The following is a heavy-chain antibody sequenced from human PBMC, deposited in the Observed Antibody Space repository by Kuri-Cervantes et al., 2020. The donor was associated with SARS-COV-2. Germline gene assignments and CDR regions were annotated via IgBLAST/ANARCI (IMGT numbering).Heavy chain of an antibody. J-gene: IGHJ4*02. CDR1: GFTFSSYS. Sequence: ESLKISCAASGFTFSSYSMNWVRQAPGKGLEWIGSIYHSGSTYYNPSLKSRVTISVDTSKNQFSLRLTSVTAADTAVYYCARSRSWSRVDSWGQGTLVTVSS. D-gene: IGHD6-13*01. CDR2: IYHSGST. V-gene: IGHV4-38-2*01. CDR3: ARSRSWSRVDS.